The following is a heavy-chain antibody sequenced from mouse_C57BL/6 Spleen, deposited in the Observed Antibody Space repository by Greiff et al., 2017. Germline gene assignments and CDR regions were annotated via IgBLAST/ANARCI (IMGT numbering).Heavy chain of an antibody. CDR2: IYPSDSET. CDR1: GYTFTSYW. Sequence: VQLQQPGAELVRPGSSVKLSCKASGYTFTSYWMDWVKQRPGQGLEWIGNIYPSDSETHYNQKFKDKATLTVDKSSSTAYMQHSSLTSEDSAVYYWAREEGYDGVFDYWGQGTTLTVSS. D-gene: IGHD2-2*01. V-gene: IGHV1-61*01. J-gene: IGHJ2*01. CDR3: AREEGYDGVFDY.